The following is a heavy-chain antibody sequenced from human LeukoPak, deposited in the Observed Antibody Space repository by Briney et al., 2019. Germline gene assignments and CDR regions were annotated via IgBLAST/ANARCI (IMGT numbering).Heavy chain of an antibody. J-gene: IGHJ3*02. D-gene: IGHD1-1*01. CDR1: GFTFSSYS. V-gene: IGHV3-21*01. Sequence: GGSLRLSCAASGFTFSSYSMNWVRQAPGKGLEWVSSISSSSSYIYYADSVKGRFTISRDNAKNLLYLQMNSLRAEDTAVYYCASPRTGAFDIWGQGTMVTVSS. CDR2: ISSSSSYI. CDR3: ASPRTGAFDI.